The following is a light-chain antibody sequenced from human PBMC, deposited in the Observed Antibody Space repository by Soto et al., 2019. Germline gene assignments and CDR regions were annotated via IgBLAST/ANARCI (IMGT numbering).Light chain of an antibody. CDR3: NSFTTSSTWV. Sequence: QSVLTQPASVSGSPGQSITISCTGTSSDVGGFHYVSWYQQHPGKAPKLIIYEVSHRPSGVSNRFSGSKSGNTASLTISGLQADDEADYFCNSFTTSSTWVFGGGTKLTVL. CDR1: SSDVGGFHY. J-gene: IGLJ3*02. CDR2: EVS. V-gene: IGLV2-14*01.